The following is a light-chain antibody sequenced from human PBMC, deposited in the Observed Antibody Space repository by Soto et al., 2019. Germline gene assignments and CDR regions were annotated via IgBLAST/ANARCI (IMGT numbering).Light chain of an antibody. CDR1: QGINHY. Sequence: DIQMTQSPSSLSASVGDRVTITCRASQGINHYLAWFQQKPGKVPKLLIYATSTLQSGVPSRLSGSGFGTDFTLTISSLQPEDVATYYCQKHNSAPLFFGPGTKVDIK. CDR3: QKHNSAPLF. V-gene: IGKV1-27*01. J-gene: IGKJ3*01. CDR2: ATS.